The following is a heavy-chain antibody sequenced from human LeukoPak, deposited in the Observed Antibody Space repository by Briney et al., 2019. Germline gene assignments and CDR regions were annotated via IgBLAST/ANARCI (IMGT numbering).Heavy chain of an antibody. CDR1: GFTFSSYA. Sequence: PGGSLRLSCAASGFTFSSYAMSWVRQAPGKGLVWVSAIKTDGSAMQYADSVKGRFAISRDNAKNTVYLQMNSLRDEDTAVYYCVRDRTVSTILDYWGQGTLVTVSS. J-gene: IGHJ4*02. V-gene: IGHV3-74*03. D-gene: IGHD5/OR15-5a*01. CDR3: VRDRTVSTILDY. CDR2: IKTDGSAM.